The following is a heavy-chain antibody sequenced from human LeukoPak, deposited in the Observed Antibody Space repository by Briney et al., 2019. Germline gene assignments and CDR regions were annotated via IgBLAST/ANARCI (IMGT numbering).Heavy chain of an antibody. Sequence: ASVKVSCKASGYTFTSYDINWVRQATGQGLEWMGWMNPNSGNTGYPQKFQGRVTMTRNTSISTPYMELSSLRSEDTAVYYCARRSIFGDAFDIWGQGTMVTVSS. CDR1: GYTFTSYD. CDR3: ARRSIFGDAFDI. J-gene: IGHJ3*02. V-gene: IGHV1-8*01. D-gene: IGHD3-3*01. CDR2: MNPNSGNT.